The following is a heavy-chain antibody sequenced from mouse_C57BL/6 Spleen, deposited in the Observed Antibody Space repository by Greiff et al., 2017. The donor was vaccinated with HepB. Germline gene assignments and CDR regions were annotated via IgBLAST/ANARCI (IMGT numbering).Heavy chain of an antibody. CDR1: GFTFSDFY. J-gene: IGHJ3*01. V-gene: IGHV7-1*01. Sequence: EVQVVESGGGLVQSGRSLRLSCATSGFTFSDFYMEWVRQAPGKGLEWIAASRNKANDYTTEYSASVKGRFIVSRDTSQSILYLQMNALRAEDTAIYYCARDAPYYYGSSPFAYWGQGTLVTVSA. CDR3: ARDAPYYYGSSPFAY. CDR2: SRNKANDYTT. D-gene: IGHD1-1*01.